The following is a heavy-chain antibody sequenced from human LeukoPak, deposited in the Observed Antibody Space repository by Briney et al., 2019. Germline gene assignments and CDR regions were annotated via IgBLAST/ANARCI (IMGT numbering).Heavy chain of an antibody. CDR1: GITFSSYA. D-gene: IGHD3-22*01. J-gene: IGHJ4*02. CDR3: AKDLEAMIRYYFDY. Sequence: GGSLRLSCAASGITFSSYAISWVRQAPGKGLEWVSAISGSGGSRYYADSVKGRFTISRDNSKNTLYLQMSSLRAEDTAIYYCAKDLEAMIRYYFDYWGQGTLVTVSP. V-gene: IGHV3-23*01. CDR2: ISGSGGSR.